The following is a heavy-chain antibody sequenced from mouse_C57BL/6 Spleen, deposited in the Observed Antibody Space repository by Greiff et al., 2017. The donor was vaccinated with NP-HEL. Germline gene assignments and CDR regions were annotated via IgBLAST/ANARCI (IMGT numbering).Heavy chain of an antibody. V-gene: IGHV1-26*01. D-gene: IGHD3-3*01. CDR1: GYTFTDYY. Sequence: EVQLQQSGPELVKPGASVKISCKASGYTFTDYYMNWVKQSHGKSLEWIGDINPNNGGTSYNQKFKGKATLTVDKSSSTAYMGLRSLTSEDSAVYYFSLGAFAYWGQGTLVTVSA. CDR3: SLGAFAY. CDR2: INPNNGGT. J-gene: IGHJ3*01.